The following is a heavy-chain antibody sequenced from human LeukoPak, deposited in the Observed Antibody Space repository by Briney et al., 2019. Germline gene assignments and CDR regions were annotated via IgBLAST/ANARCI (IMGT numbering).Heavy chain of an antibody. CDR1: GFTFSSYW. CDR2: TKQDGSEK. Sequence: GGSLRLSCAASGFTFSSYWMSWVRQAPGKGLEWVANTKQDGSEKYYVDSVKGRFTSSRDNAKNSLYLQKNSLRAEDTAVYYCARGAYNGVRGYYGMDVWGQGTTVTVSS. J-gene: IGHJ6*02. D-gene: IGHD1-1*01. V-gene: IGHV3-7*01. CDR3: ARGAYNGVRGYYGMDV.